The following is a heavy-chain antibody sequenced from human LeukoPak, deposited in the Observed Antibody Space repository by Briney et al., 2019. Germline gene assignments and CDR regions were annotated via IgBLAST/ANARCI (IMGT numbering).Heavy chain of an antibody. J-gene: IGHJ3*02. CDR3: ARISGSYSNAFDI. CDR2: IGHNGST. CDR1: GGSFSDYN. Sequence: SETLSLTCSVYGGSFSDYNWTWIRQPPGRGLEWIGEIGHNGSTNYNPSLKGRVTISVDTSKNQFSLKLTSVTAADTAVYYCARISGSYSNAFDIWGQGTMVTVSS. V-gene: IGHV4-34*01. D-gene: IGHD1-26*01.